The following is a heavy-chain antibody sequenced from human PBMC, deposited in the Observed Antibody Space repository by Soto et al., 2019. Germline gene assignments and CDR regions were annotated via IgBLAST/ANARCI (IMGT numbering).Heavy chain of an antibody. V-gene: IGHV3-33*01. CDR2: IWNDGIRK. Sequence: GGSLRLSCAASLLTFSKCRMHLVRQAPGKGLEWVALIWNDGIRKVYVDSVKGRFTISRDKSKNTLDLQMNNLRDEDTAVYYCARDDDNDANALDYWGPGTMVPVSS. CDR3: ARDDDNDANALDY. J-gene: IGHJ4*02. CDR1: LLTFSKCR.